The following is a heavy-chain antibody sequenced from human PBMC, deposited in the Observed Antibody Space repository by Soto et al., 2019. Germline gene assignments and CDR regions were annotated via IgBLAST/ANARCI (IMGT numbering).Heavy chain of an antibody. J-gene: IGHJ6*02. CDR1: GYTFTSYA. D-gene: IGHD6-19*01. Sequence: VASVKVSCKASGYTFTSYAMHWVRQAPGQRLEWMGWINAGNGNTKYSQKFQGRVTITRDTSASTAYMELSSLRSEDTAVYYCARMVVEPAIAVAGTGGAEGLDVWG. V-gene: IGHV1-3*01. CDR2: INAGNGNT. CDR3: ARMVVEPAIAVAGTGGAEGLDV.